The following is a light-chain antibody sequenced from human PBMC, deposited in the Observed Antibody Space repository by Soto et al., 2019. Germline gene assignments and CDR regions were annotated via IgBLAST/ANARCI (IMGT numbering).Light chain of an antibody. CDR3: NSYTSNNTYV. J-gene: IGLJ1*01. V-gene: IGLV2-14*03. Sequence: QSALTQPASVSASPGQSITISCTGTSSDVGGYKFVSWYQHHPGKAPKLMIYDVSNRPSGVSNRFSGSKSGNTASLTISGLRAEDEADYYCNSYTSNNTYVFGTGTKVTVL. CDR1: SSDVGGYKF. CDR2: DVS.